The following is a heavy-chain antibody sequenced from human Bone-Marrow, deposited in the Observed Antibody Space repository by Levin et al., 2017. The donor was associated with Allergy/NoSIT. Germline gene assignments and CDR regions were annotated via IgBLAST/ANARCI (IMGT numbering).Heavy chain of an antibody. Sequence: AGGSLRLSCSASGFTFSSYAMHWVRQAPGKGLEYVSAISSNGGSTYYADSVKGRFTISRDNSKNTLYLQMSSLRAEDTAVYYCVKGPNDYSNYFDYWGQGTLVTVSS. CDR2: ISSNGGST. J-gene: IGHJ4*02. CDR3: VKGPNDYSNYFDY. V-gene: IGHV3-64D*06. CDR1: GFTFSSYA. D-gene: IGHD4-11*01.